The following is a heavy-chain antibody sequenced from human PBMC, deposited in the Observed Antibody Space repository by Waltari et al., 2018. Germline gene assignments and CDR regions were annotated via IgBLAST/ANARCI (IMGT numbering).Heavy chain of an antibody. V-gene: IGHV4-39*07. D-gene: IGHD3-9*01. CDR3: ARVIDWVFDY. Sequence: QLQLQESGPGLVKPSETLSLTCTVSGGPISSSSYYWGWIRQPPGKGLEWIGSIYYSGSTYYNPSLKSRVTISVDTSKNQFSLKLSSVTAADTAVYYCARVIDWVFDYWGQGTLVTVSS. J-gene: IGHJ4*02. CDR1: GGPISSSSYY. CDR2: IYYSGST.